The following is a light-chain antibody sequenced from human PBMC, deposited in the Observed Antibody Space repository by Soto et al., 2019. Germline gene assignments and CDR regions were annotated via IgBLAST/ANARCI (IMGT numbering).Light chain of an antibody. CDR1: SGHSNYA. V-gene: IGLV4-69*01. J-gene: IGLJ2*01. Sequence: QLVLTQSPSASASLGASVKLTCTLSSGHSNYAIAWHQQRPEKGPRSLMKLNRDGSHSKGDGIPDHFSGSSSGAERYLTISSLQSEDEADYYCQTWGTGIQVFGGGTKLTVL. CDR2: LNRDGSH. CDR3: QTWGTGIQV.